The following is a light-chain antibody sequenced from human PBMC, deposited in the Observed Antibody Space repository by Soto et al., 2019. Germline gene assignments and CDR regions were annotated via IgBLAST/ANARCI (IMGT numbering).Light chain of an antibody. J-gene: IGKJ2*01. CDR2: DAS. CDR3: QQYNYWPRT. Sequence: EIVMTQSPATLSVSPGERATLSCRASQTVGSNLAWYQQKRGQAPRLLIHDASTRAPGIPARFSGSGSGTEFTLSISGLQSEDFGNYFCQQYNYWPRTFGLGTKLEIK. CDR1: QTVGSN. V-gene: IGKV3D-15*01.